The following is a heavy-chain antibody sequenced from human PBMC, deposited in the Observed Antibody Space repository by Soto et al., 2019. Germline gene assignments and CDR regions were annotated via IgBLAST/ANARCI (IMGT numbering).Heavy chain of an antibody. J-gene: IGHJ4*02. Sequence: EVQLVESGGGLVQPGGSLRLSCAASGFTFSSYDMHWVRQATGKGLEWVSAIGTAGDTYYPGSVKGRFTISRENAKNSLYLQMNSLRAGDTAVYYCARGVTGYYGSGSQTMDYWGQGTLVTVSS. CDR1: GFTFSSYD. CDR3: ARGVTGYYGSGSQTMDY. V-gene: IGHV3-13*01. CDR2: IGTAGDT. D-gene: IGHD3-10*01.